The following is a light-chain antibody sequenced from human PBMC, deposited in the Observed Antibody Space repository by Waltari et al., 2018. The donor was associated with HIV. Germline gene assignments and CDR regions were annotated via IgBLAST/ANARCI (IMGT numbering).Light chain of an antibody. Sequence: HSVLTQPASVSATPGQRVTISCSASGSNIGTNTVSWYQIFPGTAPNPFIFGDDQPPSGGPDRSAGSNAGTSYSRTISGLQSEDEATYFSAAWEDSLNGQVVFGGGTLLTVL. J-gene: IGLJ2*01. CDR2: GDD. CDR1: GSNIGTNT. V-gene: IGLV1-44*01. CDR3: AAWEDSLNGQVV.